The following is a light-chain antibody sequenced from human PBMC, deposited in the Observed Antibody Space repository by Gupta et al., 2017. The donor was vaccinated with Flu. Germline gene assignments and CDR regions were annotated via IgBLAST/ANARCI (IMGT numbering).Light chain of an antibody. CDR2: KAS. J-gene: IGKJ1*01. CDR1: KNSSTW. V-gene: IGKV1-5*03. CDR3: QHSKQYPWT. Sequence: PSPRPAAVGARDTIPCRASKNSSTWLVWYQQKPGQAPNLLIYKASTLESGVPARISGSGSGAEFILTISRLEPDDFAIYYCQHSKQYPWTFGQGTKVEIK.